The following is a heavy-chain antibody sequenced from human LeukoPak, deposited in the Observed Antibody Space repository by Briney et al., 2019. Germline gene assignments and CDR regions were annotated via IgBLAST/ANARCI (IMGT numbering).Heavy chain of an antibody. CDR3: AKSEYQYSGDHTGFDSFYF. CDR1: GGSISRYY. V-gene: IGHV4-59*01. CDR2: IDDSGNT. J-gene: IGHJ3*01. Sequence: SETLSLTCTVSGGSISRYYWSWIRRPPGKGLEWIGYIDDSGNTNYNPSLKSQVTISVDKSKNQFSLKLSFVTAADTAMYYCAKSEYQYSGDHTGFDSFYFWGQGTRVTVSS. D-gene: IGHD2-21*01.